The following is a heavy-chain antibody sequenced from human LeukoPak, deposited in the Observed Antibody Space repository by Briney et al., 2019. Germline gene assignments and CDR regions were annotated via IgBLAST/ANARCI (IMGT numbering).Heavy chain of an antibody. CDR3: ARGAGGPDY. Sequence: PSETLSLTCTVSGASISSSYWSWIRQPSGKGLELIVYTWHDGDSNYNPSLESRVTISVDTSKNAFSMRMTSVTAADTAIYYCARGAGGPDYWGQGTLVTVSS. D-gene: IGHD3-16*01. CDR1: GASISSSY. V-gene: IGHV4-59*01. CDR2: TWHDGDS. J-gene: IGHJ4*02.